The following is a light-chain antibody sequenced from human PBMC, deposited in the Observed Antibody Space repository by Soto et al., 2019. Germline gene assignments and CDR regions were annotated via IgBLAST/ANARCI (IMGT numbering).Light chain of an antibody. Sequence: DIQLTPSPSFLSASVGDRVTITCRASQGISRYLAWYQQKPGKAPNLLIYAASTLQSGVPSRFSGSGSGTEFTLTISSLQPEDFANYYCQQLNSYPLTFGGGTKVEIK. CDR1: QGISRY. CDR2: AAS. J-gene: IGKJ4*01. V-gene: IGKV1-9*01. CDR3: QQLNSYPLT.